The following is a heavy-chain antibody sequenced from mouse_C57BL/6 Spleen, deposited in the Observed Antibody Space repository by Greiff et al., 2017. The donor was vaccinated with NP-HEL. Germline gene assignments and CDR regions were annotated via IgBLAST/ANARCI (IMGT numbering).Heavy chain of an antibody. J-gene: IGHJ1*03. D-gene: IGHD1-1*01. CDR3: ARDRGDYGSSPYWYFDV. CDR1: GFTFSSYA. V-gene: IGHV5-4*01. Sequence: EVKLVESGGGLVKPGGSLKLSCAASGFTFSSYAMSWVRQTPEKRLEWVATISDGGSYTYYPDNVKGRFTISRDNAKNNLYLQMSHLKSEDTAMYYCARDRGDYGSSPYWYFDVWGTGTTVTVSS. CDR2: ISDGGSYT.